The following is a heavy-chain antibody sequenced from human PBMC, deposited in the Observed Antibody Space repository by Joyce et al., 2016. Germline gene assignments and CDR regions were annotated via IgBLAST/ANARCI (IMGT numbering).Heavy chain of an antibody. CDR1: GLTLSNYG. D-gene: IGHD6-25*01. Sequence: QVQLVESGGGVVQPGRSLRLSCTASGLTLSNYGVHWGRQAPGKGLEWVAVISYDGVYKYYSDSVKGRFTISRDNSRDTLFLEMNSLRAEDTAVYYCAKILTAGYSSGWFLDYWGQGTLVTVSS. CDR2: ISYDGVYK. CDR3: AKILTAGYSSGWFLDY. J-gene: IGHJ4*02. V-gene: IGHV3-30*18.